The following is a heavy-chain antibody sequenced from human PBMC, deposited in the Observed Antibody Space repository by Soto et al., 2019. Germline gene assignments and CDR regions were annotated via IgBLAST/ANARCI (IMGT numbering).Heavy chain of an antibody. V-gene: IGHV4-59*08. CDR2: IYYSGST. Sequence: PSETLSLTCAVYGGSFSGYYWSWIRQPPGKGLEWIGYIYYSGSTNYNPSLKSRVTISVDTSKNQFSLKLSSVTAADTAVYYCARRGDCSGGSCYSGSGRVGWFDPWGQGTLVTVSS. J-gene: IGHJ5*02. CDR3: ARRGDCSGGSCYSGSGRVGWFDP. CDR1: GGSFSGYY. D-gene: IGHD2-15*01.